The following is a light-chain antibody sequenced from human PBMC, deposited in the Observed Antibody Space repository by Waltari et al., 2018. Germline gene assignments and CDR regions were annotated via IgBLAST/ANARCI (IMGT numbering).Light chain of an antibody. Sequence: DIQMTQSPSSLSASVGDRVTITCRASQTIKIYLNWYQQKPGKAPNRLIYAASTLQSGVPSRFSGGGSGTDFTLTISSLQPGDFATYYCQQSYTTPLTFGGGTKVEI. CDR2: AAS. CDR1: QTIKIY. V-gene: IGKV1-39*01. CDR3: QQSYTTPLT. J-gene: IGKJ4*01.